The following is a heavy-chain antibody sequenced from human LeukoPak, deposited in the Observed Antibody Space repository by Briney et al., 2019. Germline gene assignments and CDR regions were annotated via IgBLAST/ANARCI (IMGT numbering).Heavy chain of an antibody. CDR2: INPNSGGT. CDR3: ARVAAAGTNYFDY. CDR1: GYTFTGHY. Sequence: GASVKVSCKASGYTFTGHYMHWVRQAPGQGLEWMGWINPNSGGTNYAQKFQGRVTMTRDTSISTAYMELSRLRSDDTAVYYCARVAAAGTNYFDYWGQGTLVTVSS. J-gene: IGHJ4*02. D-gene: IGHD6-13*01. V-gene: IGHV1-2*02.